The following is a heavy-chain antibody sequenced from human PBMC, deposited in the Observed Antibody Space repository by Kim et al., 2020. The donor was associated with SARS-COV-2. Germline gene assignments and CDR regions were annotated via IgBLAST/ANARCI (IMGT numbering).Heavy chain of an antibody. CDR1: GGSFSGYY. CDR2: INHSGST. CDR3: ARPRGYSYGYVDY. Sequence: SETLSLPCAVYGGSFSGYYWSWLRQPPGKGLEWIGEINHSGSTNYNPSLKSRVTISVDTSKNQFSLKLSSVTAADTAVYYCARPRGYSYGYVDYWGQGTLVTVAS. D-gene: IGHD5-18*01. V-gene: IGHV4-34*01. J-gene: IGHJ4*02.